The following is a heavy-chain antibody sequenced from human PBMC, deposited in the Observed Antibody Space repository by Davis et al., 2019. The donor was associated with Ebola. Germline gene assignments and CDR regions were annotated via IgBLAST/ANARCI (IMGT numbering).Heavy chain of an antibody. D-gene: IGHD3-10*01. CDR2: IYTSGST. CDR3: ARGTYYYTSGSYYGRLDN. V-gene: IGHV4-4*07. Sequence: SETLSLTCTVSGGSISSYYWSWIRQPAGKGLEWIGRIYTSGSTTYNPSLRSRVTMSVDTSKNQFSLKLNSVTAADTAVYYCARGTYYYTSGSYYGRLDNWGQGTLVTVSS. CDR1: GGSISSYY. J-gene: IGHJ4*02.